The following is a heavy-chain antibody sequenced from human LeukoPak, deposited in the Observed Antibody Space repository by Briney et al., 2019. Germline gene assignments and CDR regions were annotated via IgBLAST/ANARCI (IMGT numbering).Heavy chain of an antibody. CDR1: GFTFSDYY. CDR2: ISSSGSTI. D-gene: IGHD1-7*01. J-gene: IGHJ4*02. CDR3: AKPLSRPTGTKVPLGY. V-gene: IGHV3-11*01. Sequence: PGGSLRLSCAASGFTFSDYYMSWIRQAPGKGLEWVSCISSSGSTIYYADSVKGRFTISRDNAKNSLYLQINSLRAADTAVYFCAKPLSRPTGTKVPLGYWGQGTLVTVSS.